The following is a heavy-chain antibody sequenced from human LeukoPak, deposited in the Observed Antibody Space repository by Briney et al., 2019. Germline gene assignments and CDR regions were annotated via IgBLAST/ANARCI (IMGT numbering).Heavy chain of an antibody. D-gene: IGHD1-1*01. CDR1: GFTFSDYY. V-gene: IGHV3-11*04. CDR2: ISSSGSTI. J-gene: IGHJ5*02. Sequence: GGSLRLSCAASGFTFSDYYMSWIRQAPGKGLEWVSYISSSGSTIYYADSVKGRFTISRDNAKNSLYLQMNSLRSEDTGLYYCAKNARGAGGTPLDDPWGQGTLVTVSS. CDR3: AKNARGAGGTPLDDP.